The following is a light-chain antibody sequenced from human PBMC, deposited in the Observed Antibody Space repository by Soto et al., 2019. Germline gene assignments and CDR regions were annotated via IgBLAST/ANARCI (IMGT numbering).Light chain of an antibody. CDR1: QSISSSY. V-gene: IGKV3-20*01. Sequence: EIVLTQSPGTLSLSPGERATLSCRASQSISSSYLAWYQQKPGQAPRLLIFGASSRATDIPDRFSGSGSETDFTLNISRLEPEDFAVYYCQQYGNSPFTFGPGTKVDIK. CDR2: GAS. J-gene: IGKJ3*01. CDR3: QQYGNSPFT.